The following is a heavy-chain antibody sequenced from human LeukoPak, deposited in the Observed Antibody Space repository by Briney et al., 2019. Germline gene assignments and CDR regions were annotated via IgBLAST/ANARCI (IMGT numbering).Heavy chain of an antibody. CDR1: RFTFSSYV. V-gene: IGHV3-23*01. D-gene: IGHD1-26*01. CDR3: AKPRAGSYYFDD. Sequence: PGGSLRLSCAASRFTFSSYVMNWVRQAPGKGLEWVSTISGSGGGTFYADSVKGRFTISRDNSKNTLYLQMNSLRAEDTAVYYCAKPRAGSYYFDDWGQGTLVTVSS. CDR2: ISGSGGGT. J-gene: IGHJ4*02.